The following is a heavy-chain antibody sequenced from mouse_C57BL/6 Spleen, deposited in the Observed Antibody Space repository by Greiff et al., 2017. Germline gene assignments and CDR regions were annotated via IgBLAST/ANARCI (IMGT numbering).Heavy chain of an antibody. V-gene: IGHV1-15*01. Sequence: VQLQQSGAELVRPGASVTLSCKASGYTFTDYEMHWVKPTPVHGLEWIGAIDPETGGTAYNKKFKGKAILTADKSSSTAYMELRSLTSEDSAVYYCTRGNSNLRAMDYWGQGTSVTVSS. CDR3: TRGNSNLRAMDY. D-gene: IGHD2-5*01. CDR1: GYTFTDYE. J-gene: IGHJ4*01. CDR2: IDPETGGT.